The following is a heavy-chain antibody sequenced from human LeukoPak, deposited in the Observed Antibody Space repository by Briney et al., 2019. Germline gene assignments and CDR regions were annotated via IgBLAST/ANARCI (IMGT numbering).Heavy chain of an antibody. Sequence: GGSLRLSCAASGFTFSSYAMSWVCQAPGKGLEWVSAISGSGGSTYYADSVKGRFTISRDNSKNTLYLQMNSLGAEDTAVYYCAKGLKSGYTYGPFDYWGQGTLVTVSS. D-gene: IGHD5-18*01. CDR1: GFTFSSYA. J-gene: IGHJ4*02. V-gene: IGHV3-23*01. CDR2: ISGSGGST. CDR3: AKGLKSGYTYGPFDY.